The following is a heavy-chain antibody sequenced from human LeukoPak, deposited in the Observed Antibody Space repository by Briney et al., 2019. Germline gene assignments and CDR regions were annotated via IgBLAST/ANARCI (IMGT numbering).Heavy chain of an antibody. D-gene: IGHD3-16*02. CDR1: GFSLSSYA. CDR3: ARGYRSYGDVFDI. V-gene: IGHV3-30*01. J-gene: IGHJ3*02. CDR2: FSDDGSIK. Sequence: GNSLRLSRVGAGFSLSSYAIHWVRQAPGRGLEWGVMFSDDGSIKFTPDSGQGRFTVCRDTSKNTMDLQMNRLRADDTAMYYCARGYRSYGDVFDIWGHGTLVTVSS.